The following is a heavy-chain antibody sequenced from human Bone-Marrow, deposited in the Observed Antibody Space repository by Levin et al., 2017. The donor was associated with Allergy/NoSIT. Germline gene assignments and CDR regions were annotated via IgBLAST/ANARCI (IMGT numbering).Heavy chain of an antibody. J-gene: IGHJ4*02. V-gene: IGHV3-49*03. CDR1: GFTFGDYH. D-gene: IGHD3-22*01. Sequence: GGSLRLSCTTSGFTFGDYHVTWFRQAPGKGLEWIGFIRSKTFGETADYAASIKGRFIISRDDSKNIAYLQMNNVKAEDTALYYCSRDDSSGYYRDWGQGTLVTVSS. CDR2: IRSKTFGETA. CDR3: SRDDSSGYYRD.